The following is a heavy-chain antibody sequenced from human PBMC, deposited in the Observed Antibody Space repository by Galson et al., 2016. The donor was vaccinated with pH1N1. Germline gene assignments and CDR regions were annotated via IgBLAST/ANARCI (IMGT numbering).Heavy chain of an antibody. Sequence: SLRLSCAASGFSFSDYWISWVRQAPGKGLEWVANIKQDGSEIYHVDSVKGRCTISRDNAKKSVSLQMNSLRVEDTGVYYCVRAIGGAASYWGQGTLVTVSS. J-gene: IGHJ4*02. CDR3: VRAIGGAASY. CDR1: GFSFSDYW. CDR2: IKQDGSEI. D-gene: IGHD6-13*01. V-gene: IGHV3-7*01.